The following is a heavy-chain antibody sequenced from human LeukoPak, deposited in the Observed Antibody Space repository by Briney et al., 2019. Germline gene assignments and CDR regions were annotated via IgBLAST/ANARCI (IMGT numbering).Heavy chain of an antibody. Sequence: SGGSLRLSCAASGFTFDDYAMHWVRQAPGKGLEWVANIKEDGTEKYYVDSVKGRFTISRDNAKNSLYLQLNSLRAEDTAVYYCARAPSRGITDYWGQGTLVIVSS. CDR2: IKEDGTEK. D-gene: IGHD3-10*01. CDR3: ARAPSRGITDY. V-gene: IGHV3-7*01. J-gene: IGHJ4*02. CDR1: GFTFDDYA.